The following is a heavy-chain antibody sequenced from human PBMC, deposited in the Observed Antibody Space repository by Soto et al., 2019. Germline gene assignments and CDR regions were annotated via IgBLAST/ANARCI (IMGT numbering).Heavy chain of an antibody. D-gene: IGHD1-1*01. Sequence: QMQLQESGPGLVKPSQTLSLICSVSGGSISRPGYYWAWIRQHPAMGLEWIGSISYSGNSNHNPSLQSLLILSAHSSQNCFPLRLSSVPAADTAVYYCAARRRDGIGFPDHWGQGAGVAVS. V-gene: IGHV4-31*01. J-gene: IGHJ4*02. CDR2: ISYSGNS. CDR3: AARRRDGIGFPDH. CDR1: GGSISRPGYY.